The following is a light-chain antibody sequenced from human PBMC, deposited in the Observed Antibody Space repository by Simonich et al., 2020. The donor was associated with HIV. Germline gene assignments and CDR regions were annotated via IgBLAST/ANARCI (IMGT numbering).Light chain of an antibody. V-gene: IGKV4-1*01. CDR3: QQYYSTPQT. CDR1: QSVLYSSNNRNY. Sequence: DIVMTQSPHSLAVSLGERATINCKSSQSVLYSSNNRNYLAWYQQKPGQPPKLLFYLSSTRESGVPDRFSGSGSGTDFTLTINSLQAEDVAVYYCQQYYSTPQTFGQGTKVEIK. J-gene: IGKJ1*01. CDR2: LSS.